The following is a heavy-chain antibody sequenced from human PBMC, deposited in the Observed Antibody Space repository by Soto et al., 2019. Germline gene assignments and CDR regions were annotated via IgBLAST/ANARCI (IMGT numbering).Heavy chain of an antibody. J-gene: IGHJ6*02. CDR3: VRPLPSGRNYGLDV. V-gene: IGHV3-53*01. Sequence: GGSLRLSCAASGLTVSNAYMAWVRQAPGMGLEWVSVIYDSGTTYYADSVKGRFTISRDTSTNTLSLQMDSLRAEDTAVYYCVRPLPSGRNYGLDVWGQGTTVTVSS. D-gene: IGHD3-10*01. CDR2: IYDSGTT. CDR1: GLTVSNAY.